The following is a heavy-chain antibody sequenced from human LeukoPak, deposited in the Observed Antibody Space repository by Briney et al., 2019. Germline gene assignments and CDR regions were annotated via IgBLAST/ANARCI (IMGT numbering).Heavy chain of an antibody. CDR1: GFTFSSYW. J-gene: IGHJ6*03. D-gene: IGHD3-9*01. CDR3: ARGSDNYYYYQYMDV. Sequence: GGSLRLSCAASGFTFSSYWMSWVRQAPGKGLEWVANIKKDGSEKYYVDSVKGRFTISRDNAKNSLYLQLNSLRAEDTAVYYCARGSDNYYYYQYMDVWGKGTTVTVSS. V-gene: IGHV3-7*01. CDR2: IKKDGSEK.